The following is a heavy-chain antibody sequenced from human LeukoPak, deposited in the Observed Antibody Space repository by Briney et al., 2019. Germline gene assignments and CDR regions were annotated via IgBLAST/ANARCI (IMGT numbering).Heavy chain of an antibody. CDR1: GYTFTSYD. V-gene: IGHV1-8*02. CDR3: ARGPTIDYYDSSGPYSAAGGYEIDY. J-gene: IGHJ4*02. D-gene: IGHD3-22*01. CDR2: MKPNRGNT. Sequence: ASVKVSCKPSGYTFTSYDINWVQQATGQGLEWIGWMKPNRGNTGYAQKFQGRVTMTRNTSISTAYMELSSLRSEDTAVYYCARGPTIDYYDSSGPYSAAGGYEIDYWGQGTLVTVSS.